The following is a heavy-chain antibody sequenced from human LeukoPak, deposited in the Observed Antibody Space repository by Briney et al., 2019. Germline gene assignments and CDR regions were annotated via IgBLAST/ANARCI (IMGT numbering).Heavy chain of an antibody. CDR3: AKDEGQQQLENYSDS. J-gene: IGHJ4*02. D-gene: IGHD6-13*01. Sequence: PGRSLRLSCAASGFTFSSYAMHWVRQAPGKGLEWVAVISYDGSNKYYADSVKGRFTISRDNSKNTLYLQMNSLRAEATAVYYCAKDEGQQQLENYSDSWGQGTLDTVSS. CDR2: ISYDGSNK. V-gene: IGHV3-30*04. CDR1: GFTFSSYA.